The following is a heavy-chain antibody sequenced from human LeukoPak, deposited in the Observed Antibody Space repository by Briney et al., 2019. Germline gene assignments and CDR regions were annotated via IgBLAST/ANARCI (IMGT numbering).Heavy chain of an antibody. Sequence: GGSLRLSCAASGFTFSSYWMHWVRHAPGKGLVWVSHINSDGSSTSYADSVKGRFTISRDNAKNTLYLQMNSLRAEDTAVYYCARDARYGDYAVIDYWGQGTLVTVSS. J-gene: IGHJ4*02. CDR3: ARDARYGDYAVIDY. D-gene: IGHD4-17*01. CDR2: INSDGSST. CDR1: GFTFSSYW. V-gene: IGHV3-74*01.